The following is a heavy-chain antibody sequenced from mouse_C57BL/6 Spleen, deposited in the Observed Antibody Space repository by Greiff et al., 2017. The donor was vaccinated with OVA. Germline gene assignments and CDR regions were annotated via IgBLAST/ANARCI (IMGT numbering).Heavy chain of an antibody. V-gene: IGHV1-52*01. J-gene: IGHJ4*01. D-gene: IGHD1-1*01. CDR2: IAPSDSET. CDR1: GYTFTSYW. Sequence: VQLQQSGAELVRPGSSVTLSCKASGYTFTSYWMHWVKPRPIQGLEWIGNIAPSDSETHSTHQFKDKATLTVDKSSSTAYLQLSSLTSEDSAVYYCARGAITTVGAKDYAMDYWGQGTSVTVSS. CDR3: ARGAITTVGAKDYAMDY.